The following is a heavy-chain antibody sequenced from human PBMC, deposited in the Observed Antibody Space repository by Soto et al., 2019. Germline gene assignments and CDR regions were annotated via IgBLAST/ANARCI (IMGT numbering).Heavy chain of an antibody. CDR1: GFNVSTNY. CDR2: IYTGGST. Sequence: LRLSCAASGFNVSTNYMNWVRQAPGKGLEWVSVIYTGGSTYYAESVKGRFTISRDNSKNTVYLQMNSLRAEDTAVYYCARYLDGMDVWGQGITVTVSS. V-gene: IGHV3-53*01. J-gene: IGHJ6*02. CDR3: ARYLDGMDV.